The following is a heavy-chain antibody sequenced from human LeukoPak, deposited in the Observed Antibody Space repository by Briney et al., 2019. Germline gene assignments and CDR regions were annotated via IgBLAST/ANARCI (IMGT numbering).Heavy chain of an antibody. CDR3: ARDLGSTNYYFDP. V-gene: IGHV3-33*01. D-gene: IGHD3-10*01. CDR1: GFTFSNYG. CDR2: IWYDGSKK. Sequence: GGSLRLSCAASGFTFSNYGFHWVRRAPAKGLEWVAVIWYDGSKKYYADSVKGRFTISRDNSKNTLYLQMNSLRTEDTAVYYCARDLGSTNYYFDPWGQGTPVIVSS. J-gene: IGHJ4*02.